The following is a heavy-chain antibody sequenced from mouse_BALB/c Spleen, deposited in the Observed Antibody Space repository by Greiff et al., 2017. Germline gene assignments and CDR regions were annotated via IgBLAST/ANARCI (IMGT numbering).Heavy chain of an antibody. CDR1: GYSITSGYY. CDR3: ARDGNYWYFDV. CDR2: ISYDGSN. Sequence: DVQLQESGPGLVKPSQSLSLTCSVTGYSITSGYYWNWIRQFPGNKLEWMGYISYDGSNNYNPSLKNRISITRYTSKNQFFLKLNSVTTEDTATYYCARDGNYWYFDVWGAGTTVTVSS. V-gene: IGHV3-6*02. J-gene: IGHJ1*01. D-gene: IGHD2-1*01.